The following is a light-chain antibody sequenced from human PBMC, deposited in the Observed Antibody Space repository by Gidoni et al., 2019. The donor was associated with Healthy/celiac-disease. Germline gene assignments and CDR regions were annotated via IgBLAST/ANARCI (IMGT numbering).Light chain of an antibody. CDR1: NLGSKN. J-gene: IGLJ2*01. CDR2: RDS. Sequence: SFELTQPLSVPVALGQTVRVTCGGNNLGSKNVHWYQAKPGQAPVLVIYRDSNRPSGIPERFSGSNSGNTATLTISRAQAGDDADYDCQVWDRSTAWVVFGGGTKLTVL. CDR3: QVWDRSTAWVV. V-gene: IGLV3-9*01.